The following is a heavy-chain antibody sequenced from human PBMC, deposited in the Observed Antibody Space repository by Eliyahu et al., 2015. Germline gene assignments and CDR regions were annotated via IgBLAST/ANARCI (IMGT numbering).Heavy chain of an antibody. CDR3: AKLHPGDY. CDR2: LXNSGRA. V-gene: IGHV4-4*09. J-gene: IGHJ4*02. CDR1: XDSITTYY. D-gene: IGHD3-10*01. Sequence: QVQLHLSGPGLVRPSXTLSLTCTVSXDSITTYYWSWIRQAPGQGLEWIGYLXNSGRAKYNPALKSRVAISGDTSKNQFSLKLSSVTAADTAIYFCAKLHPGDYWSQGTLVTVSS.